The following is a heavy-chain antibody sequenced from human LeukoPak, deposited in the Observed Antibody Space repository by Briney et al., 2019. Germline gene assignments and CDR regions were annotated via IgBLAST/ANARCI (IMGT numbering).Heavy chain of an antibody. J-gene: IGHJ5*02. D-gene: IGHD2-21*01. Sequence: SESLSLTCTVSGGSITRGGFYWSWIRQPRGKGLEWIGYIYHSGSTYYNPSLKSRVTISVDRSKNQFSLKLSSVTAADTAVYYCARATNSFWFDPWGQGTLVTVSS. CDR2: IYHSGST. V-gene: IGHV4-30-2*01. CDR1: GGSITRGGFY. CDR3: ARATNSFWFDP.